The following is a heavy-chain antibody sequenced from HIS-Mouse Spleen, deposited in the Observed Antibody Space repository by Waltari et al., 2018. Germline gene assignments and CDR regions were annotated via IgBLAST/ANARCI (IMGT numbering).Heavy chain of an antibody. CDR1: GGSISSSSYY. D-gene: IGHD6-13*01. J-gene: IGHJ2*01. CDR3: AREIPYSSSWYDWYFDL. Sequence: QLQLQESGPGLVKPSETLSLTCTVSGGSISSSSYYWGWIRQPPGKGLEWSGSIYYSGSTYYNPSLRSRVTISVDTSKNRFSRKRSSVTAADTAVYYCAREIPYSSSWYDWYFDLWGRGTLVTVSS. V-gene: IGHV4-39*07. CDR2: IYYSGST.